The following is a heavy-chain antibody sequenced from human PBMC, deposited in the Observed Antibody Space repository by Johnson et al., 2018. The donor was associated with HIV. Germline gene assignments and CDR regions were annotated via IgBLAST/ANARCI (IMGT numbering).Heavy chain of an antibody. CDR2: IKEDGSEK. D-gene: IGHD2-15*01. J-gene: IGHJ3*01. Sequence: VQLVESGGGVVRPGGSLRLSCAASGFTFTRWSMSWVRQAPGKGLEWVAKIKEDGSEKDYVDSVKGRFTISRDNAKNSLFLQMNSLRAEDTAVYYCVRYSVVANISRDWGQGTKVTVSS. V-gene: IGHV3-7*01. CDR3: VRYSVVANISRD. CDR1: GFTFTRWS.